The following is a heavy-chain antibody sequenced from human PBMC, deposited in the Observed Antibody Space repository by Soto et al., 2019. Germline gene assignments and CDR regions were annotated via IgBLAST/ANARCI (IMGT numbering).Heavy chain of an antibody. CDR2: LYDLDGS. Sequence: GGSLRLSCAAFGFTISGKKYVAWVRQAPGKGLEWVSALYDLDGSFYAASVKGRFTTSSDSSKTTVYLQMNDLRPDDTAVYYCATWHEREHAYDVWGQGTTVTVSS. D-gene: IGHD1-1*01. CDR3: ATWHEREHAYDV. CDR1: GFTISGKKY. V-gene: IGHV3-53*01. J-gene: IGHJ3*01.